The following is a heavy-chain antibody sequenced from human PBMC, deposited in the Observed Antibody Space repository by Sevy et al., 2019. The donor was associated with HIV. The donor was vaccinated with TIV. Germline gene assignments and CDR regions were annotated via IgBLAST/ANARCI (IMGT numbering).Heavy chain of an antibody. Sequence: GGSLRLSCSASGFTFSSYWMHWVRQAPGKGLGWVSRINSDGSSTRYADSVKGRFTISRDNAKNTLYLQMNSLRVEDTAVYYCARVGYDYGDYSIDYWGQGTLVTVSS. D-gene: IGHD4-17*01. CDR1: GFTFSSYW. V-gene: IGHV3-74*01. J-gene: IGHJ4*02. CDR2: INSDGSST. CDR3: ARVGYDYGDYSIDY.